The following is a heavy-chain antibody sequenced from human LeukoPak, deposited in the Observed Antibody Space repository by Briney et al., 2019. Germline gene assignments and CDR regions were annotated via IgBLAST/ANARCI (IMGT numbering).Heavy chain of an antibody. D-gene: IGHD6-13*01. CDR1: GFTFSSYG. CDR2: IWYDGSNK. V-gene: IGHV3-33*01. J-gene: IGHJ4*02. Sequence: AGGSLRLSCAASGFTFSSYGMHWVRQAPGKGLEWVAVIWYDGSNKYYADSVKGRFTISSDNSKNTLYLQMNSLRAEDTAVYYCARGPAPYSSTPADYWGQGTLVTVSS. CDR3: ARGPAPYSSTPADY.